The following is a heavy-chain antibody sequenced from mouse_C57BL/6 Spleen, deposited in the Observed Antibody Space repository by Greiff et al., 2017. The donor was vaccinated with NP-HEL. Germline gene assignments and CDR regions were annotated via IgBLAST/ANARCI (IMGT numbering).Heavy chain of an antibody. CDR2: IDPSDSYT. Sequence: VKQRPGQGLEWIGEIDPSDSYTNYNQKFKGKSTLTVDKSSSTAYMQLSSLTSEDSAVYYCAKVTTSGYFDVWGTGTTVTVSS. D-gene: IGHD2-12*01. CDR3: AKVTTSGYFDV. J-gene: IGHJ1*03. V-gene: IGHV1-69*01.